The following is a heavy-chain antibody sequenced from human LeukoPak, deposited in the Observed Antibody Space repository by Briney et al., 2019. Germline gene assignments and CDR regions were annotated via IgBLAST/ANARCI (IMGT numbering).Heavy chain of an antibody. J-gene: IGHJ4*02. V-gene: IGHV4-4*02. CDR1: GASISSNCW. Sequence: SETLSLTCSVSGASISSNCWWNWVRQAPGKGLEWIGEIFHRGNIHYNPSLSSRVSISVDPSKNQFSLRLTSVTAADSAVYYCARSFYPPDFGFGRAPYYFDYWGRGMLVSVSS. CDR2: IFHRGNI. D-gene: IGHD3-16*01. CDR3: ARSFYPPDFGFGRAPYYFDY.